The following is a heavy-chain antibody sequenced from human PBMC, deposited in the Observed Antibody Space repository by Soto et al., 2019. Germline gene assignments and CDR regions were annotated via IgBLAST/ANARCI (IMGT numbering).Heavy chain of an antibody. CDR1: GFTFRSYG. J-gene: IGHJ4*02. CDR2: ISYDGSNK. CDR3: ARDNNGVPLI. V-gene: IGHV3-30*03. Sequence: QPGGSPRLSCAASGFTFRSYGMHWVRQAPGKGLEWVAVISYDGSNKYYADSVKGRFTISRDNSKNTLYLQMNSLRAEDTAVYYCARDNNGVPLIWGQGTLVTGSA. D-gene: IGHD2-8*01.